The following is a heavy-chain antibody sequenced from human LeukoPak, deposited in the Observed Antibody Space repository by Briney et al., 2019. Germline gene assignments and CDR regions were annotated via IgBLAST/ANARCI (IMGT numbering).Heavy chain of an antibody. V-gene: IGHV4-34*01. CDR1: GGSFSGYY. CDR2: INHSGST. Sequence: SETLSLTCAVYGGSFSGYYWSWIRQPPGKGLEWIGEINHSGSTNYNPSLKSRVTISVDTSKNQFSLKLSSVTAADTAVYYCARVGCGGGSCYSGFDYWGQGTLVTVSS. J-gene: IGHJ4*02. CDR3: ARVGCGGGSCYSGFDY. D-gene: IGHD2-15*01.